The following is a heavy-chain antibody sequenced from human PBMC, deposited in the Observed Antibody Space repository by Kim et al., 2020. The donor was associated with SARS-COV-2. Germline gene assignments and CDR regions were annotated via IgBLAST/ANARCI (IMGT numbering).Heavy chain of an antibody. CDR1: GGSISSGGYY. J-gene: IGHJ4*02. Sequence: SETLSLTCTVSGGSISSGGYYWSWIRQHPGKGLEWIGYIYYSGSTYYNPSLKSRVTISVDTSKNQFSLKLSSVTAADTAVYYCARAAGSYDYIWGTPGEPPHFDYWGQGTLVTVSS. D-gene: IGHD3-16*01. V-gene: IGHV4-31*03. CDR2: IYYSGST. CDR3: ARAAGSYDYIWGTPGEPPHFDY.